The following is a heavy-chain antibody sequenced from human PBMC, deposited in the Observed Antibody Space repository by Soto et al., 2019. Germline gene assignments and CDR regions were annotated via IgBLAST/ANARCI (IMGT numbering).Heavy chain of an antibody. CDR2: ISSSSSYI. V-gene: IGHV3-21*01. Sequence: GGSLRLSCAASGFTFSSYSMNWVRQAPGKGLEWVSSISSSSSYIYYADSVKGRFTIPRDNAKNSLYLQMNSLRAEDTAVYYCARDFFESGLLWFGESLPNYFDYWGQGTLVTVSS. CDR1: GFTFSSYS. J-gene: IGHJ4*02. CDR3: ARDFFESGLLWFGESLPNYFDY. D-gene: IGHD3-10*01.